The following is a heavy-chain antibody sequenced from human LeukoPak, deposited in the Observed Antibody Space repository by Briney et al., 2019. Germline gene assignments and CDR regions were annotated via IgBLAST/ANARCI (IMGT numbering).Heavy chain of an antibody. CDR1: GYTFTGYW. CDR2: INPNSGST. V-gene: IGHV1-2*02. CDR3: GLSGNYYYYYMDA. Sequence: ASVKVSCKASGYTFTGYWMHWVRQGPGQGLEWMGWINPNSGSTNYAHNFQGRVTMTRDTSISTAYMELSSLRSDDTAIYYCGLSGNYYYYYMDAWGKGTTVTISS. J-gene: IGHJ6*03. D-gene: IGHD6-25*01.